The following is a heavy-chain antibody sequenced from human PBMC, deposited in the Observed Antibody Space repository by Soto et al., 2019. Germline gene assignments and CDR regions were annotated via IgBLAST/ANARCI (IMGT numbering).Heavy chain of an antibody. CDR3: AKDPVRASSGWYN. Sequence: PGGSLRLSWAASGFTLSTYYMGWVRQAPGKGLEWVANINQAGSVKNYVDSVKGRFTISRDNSKNTLYLQMNSLRAEDTAVYYCAKDPVRASSGWYNWGQGTLVTVSS. CDR2: INQAGSVK. J-gene: IGHJ4*02. CDR1: GFTLSTYY. D-gene: IGHD6-19*01. V-gene: IGHV3-7*05.